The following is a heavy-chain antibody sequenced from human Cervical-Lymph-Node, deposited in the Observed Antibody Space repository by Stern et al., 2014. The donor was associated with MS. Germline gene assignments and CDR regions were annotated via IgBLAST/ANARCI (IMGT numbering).Heavy chain of an antibody. D-gene: IGHD6-13*01. V-gene: IGHV1-69*01. CDR3: ASSRSSWFPFDY. Sequence: VQLVESGAEVKKPGSSVKVSCKTSGGTFSSLAIRWVRQAPGQGLEWMGGIIPIFGAPNFAQKFQGRVTITAGEPTSTAYMELSSLRSDDTALYYCASSRSSWFPFDYWGQGTLVTVSS. CDR1: GGTFSSLA. J-gene: IGHJ4*02. CDR2: IIPIFGAP.